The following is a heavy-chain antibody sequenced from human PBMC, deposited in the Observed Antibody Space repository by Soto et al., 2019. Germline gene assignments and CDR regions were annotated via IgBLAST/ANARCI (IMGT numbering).Heavy chain of an antibody. CDR3: ARGYSSSSSYYYYYGMDV. CDR2: IWYDGSNK. CDR1: GFTFSSYG. D-gene: IGHD6-6*01. J-gene: IGHJ6*02. Sequence: PGGSLRLSCAASGFTFSSYGMHWVRQAPGKGLEWVAVIWYDGSNKYYADSVKGRFTISRDNSKNTLYLQMNSLRAEDTAVYYCARGYSSSSSYYYYYGMDVWGQGTTVTVSS. V-gene: IGHV3-33*01.